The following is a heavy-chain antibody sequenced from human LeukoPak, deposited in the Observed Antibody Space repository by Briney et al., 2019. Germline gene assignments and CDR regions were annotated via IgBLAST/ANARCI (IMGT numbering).Heavy chain of an antibody. CDR2: ISSSSSTI. Sequence: PGGSLRLSCAASGFTFSSYSINWVRQAPREVLEWVSYISSSSSTIYYADSVKGRFTISRDNAKNSLYLQMNNLRDEDTAVYYCARVRSGYYSDYWGQGTLVTVSS. CDR3: ARVRSGYYSDY. V-gene: IGHV3-48*02. CDR1: GFTFSSYS. J-gene: IGHJ4*02.